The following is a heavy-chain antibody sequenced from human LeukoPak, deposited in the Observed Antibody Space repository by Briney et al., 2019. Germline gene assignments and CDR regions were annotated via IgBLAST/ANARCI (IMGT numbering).Heavy chain of an antibody. J-gene: IGHJ4*02. D-gene: IGHD6-19*01. Sequence: PGGSLRLSCAASGFTFSSYAMSWVRQAPGKGLEWVSSISASGGSTYYADSVKGRFTISRDNSKNTLYLQMNSLIAEDTAIYYCAKGHSSGWLPAHWGQGTLVTVSS. CDR3: AKGHSSGWLPAH. V-gene: IGHV3-23*01. CDR1: GFTFSSYA. CDR2: ISASGGST.